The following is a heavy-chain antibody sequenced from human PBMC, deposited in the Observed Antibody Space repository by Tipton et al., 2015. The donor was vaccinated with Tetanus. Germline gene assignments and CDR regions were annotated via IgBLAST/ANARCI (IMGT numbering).Heavy chain of an antibody. D-gene: IGHD5-12*01. CDR3: ARDRDGGYAAFDY. V-gene: IGHV3-66*01. J-gene: IGHJ4*02. CDR2: IFSGGST. CDR1: GFTFDDYA. Sequence: SLRLSCAASGFTFDDYAMHWVRQAPGKGLEWVSGIFSGGSTYYADSVKGRFTISRDNSKNTLYLQMNSLRAEDTAVYYCARDRDGGYAAFDYWGQGTLVTVSS.